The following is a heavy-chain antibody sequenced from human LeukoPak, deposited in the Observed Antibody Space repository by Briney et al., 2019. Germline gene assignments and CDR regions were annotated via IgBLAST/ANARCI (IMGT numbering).Heavy chain of an antibody. CDR1: GGSISSGDYY. V-gene: IGHV4-30-4*01. CDR3: AREITTVTTGLFDY. Sequence: SQTLSLTCTVSGGSISSGDYYWSWIRQPPGKGLEWIGYIYYSGSTYYNPSLESRVTISVDTSKNQFSLKLSSVTAADTAVYYCAREITTVTTGLFDYWGQGTLVTVSS. CDR2: IYYSGST. J-gene: IGHJ4*02. D-gene: IGHD4-17*01.